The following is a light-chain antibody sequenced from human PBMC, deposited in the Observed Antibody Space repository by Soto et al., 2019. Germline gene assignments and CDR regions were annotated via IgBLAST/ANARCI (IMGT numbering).Light chain of an antibody. CDR3: EERYGIHTS. V-gene: IGKV1-39*01. CDR2: AAS. J-gene: IGKJ4*01. Sequence: DIQMTQSPSSLSASVGDRVTITCRASQSISSYLNWYQQKPGKAPKLLIYAASSLQSGVPSRFSGSGSGTAFTHTVSSLQPGDFATYWCEERYGIHTSCGGRTKVEIK. CDR1: QSISSY.